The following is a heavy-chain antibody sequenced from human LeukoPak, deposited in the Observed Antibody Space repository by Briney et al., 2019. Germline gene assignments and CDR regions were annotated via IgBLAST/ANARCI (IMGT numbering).Heavy chain of an antibody. CDR2: MNPNSGNT. Sequence: ASVKVSCKASGYTFTSYDINWVRQATGQGLEWMGWMNPNSGNTGYAQKFQGRVTITRNTSISTAYMELSSLRSEDTAVYYCAGSYSSSSQFDYWGQGTLVTVSS. J-gene: IGHJ4*02. V-gene: IGHV1-8*03. CDR3: AGSYSSSSQFDY. D-gene: IGHD6-6*01. CDR1: GYTFTSYD.